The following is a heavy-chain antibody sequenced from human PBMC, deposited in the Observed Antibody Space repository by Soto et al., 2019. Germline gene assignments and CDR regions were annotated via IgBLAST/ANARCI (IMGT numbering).Heavy chain of an antibody. CDR3: AREDDGMDV. CDR2: IFHSGNS. V-gene: IGHV4-38-2*02. J-gene: IGHJ6*02. Sequence: SETLSLTCAVSGSSMSGFYWGWVRQPPGKGLEWIGNIFHSGNSYYNPSLKSRVILSVDTSKNQFSLNLTAAIAADTAVYYCAREDDGMDVWGQGTPVTVSS. CDR1: GSSMSGFY.